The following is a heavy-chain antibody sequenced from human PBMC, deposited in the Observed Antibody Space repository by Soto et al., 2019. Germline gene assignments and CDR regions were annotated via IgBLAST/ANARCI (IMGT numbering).Heavy chain of an antibody. V-gene: IGHV3-11*06. CDR1: GFTFSGYY. CDR2: ISSSSSYT. D-gene: IGHD4-4*01. CDR3: ARGTKDYTSYYYYGMDF. Sequence: QVQLVESGGGLVKPGGSLRLSCAASGFTFSGYYMSWIRQAPGKGLEWVSYISSSSSYTNYADSVKGRFTISRDNAKNARYLQMNSLTAEDTAVYYCARGTKDYTSYYYYGMDFWGQGTTVTVSS. J-gene: IGHJ6*02.